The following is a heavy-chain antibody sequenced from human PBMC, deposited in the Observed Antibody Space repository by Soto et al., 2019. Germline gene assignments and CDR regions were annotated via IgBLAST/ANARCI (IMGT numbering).Heavy chain of an antibody. V-gene: IGHV4-31*03. CDR3: ARDFRQDQQLPGYYYYGMDV. CDR2: IHYSGTT. D-gene: IGHD6-13*01. CDR1: GDSNTGAAYY. J-gene: IGHJ6*02. Sequence: LSLTCTVSGDSNTGAAYYWSWIRQHPGKGLEWIGHIHYSGTTYYNPSLRSRVSFSVDTSKKQFSLRLTSVTAADTAVYYCARDFRQDQQLPGYYYYGMDVWGQGTTVTVSS.